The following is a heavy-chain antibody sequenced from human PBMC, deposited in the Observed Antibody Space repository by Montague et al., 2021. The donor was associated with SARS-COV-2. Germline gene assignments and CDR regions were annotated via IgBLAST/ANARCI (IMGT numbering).Heavy chain of an antibody. CDR2: TYYRPKWYN. Sequence: CAISGDSVSSNSATWNWVRQSPSRGLEWLGRTYYRPKWYNDYAVXXRCRVTINPDTSKNQFPLQLNSVTPEDTAIYYCTSGREGNYNVMDVWGQGTTVTVSS. J-gene: IGHJ6*02. V-gene: IGHV6-1*01. CDR3: TSGREGNYNVMDV. CDR1: GDSVSSNSAT. D-gene: IGHD1-1*01.